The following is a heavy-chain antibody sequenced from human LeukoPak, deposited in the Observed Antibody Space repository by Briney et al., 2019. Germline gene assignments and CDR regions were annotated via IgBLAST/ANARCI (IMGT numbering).Heavy chain of an antibody. CDR3: AKDRYGDQNWFDP. CDR1: GFTFSSYG. Sequence: GGSLRLSCAASGFTFSSYGMHWVRQAPGKGLEWVAFIRYDGSNKHYADSVKGRFTISRDNSKNTLYLQMNSLRAEDTAVYYCAKDRYGDQNWFDPWGQGTLVTVSS. CDR2: IRYDGSNK. D-gene: IGHD4-17*01. V-gene: IGHV3-30*02. J-gene: IGHJ5*02.